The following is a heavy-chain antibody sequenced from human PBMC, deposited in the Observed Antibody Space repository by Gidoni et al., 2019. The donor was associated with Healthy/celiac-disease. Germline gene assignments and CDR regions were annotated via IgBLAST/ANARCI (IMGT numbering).Heavy chain of an antibody. CDR2: IYHRGST. V-gene: IGHV4-30-2*01. CDR1: GCSISSGGYS. Sequence: QLQLQESGSGLVKPPQTLSLTRAVPGCSISSGGYSWCWIRQPPGKGLEWIGYIYHRGSTYYNPSLKSRVTISVDRSKNQFSLKLSSVTAADTAVYYCARVVSGYYFDYWGQGTLVTVSS. CDR3: ARVVSGYYFDY. J-gene: IGHJ4*02.